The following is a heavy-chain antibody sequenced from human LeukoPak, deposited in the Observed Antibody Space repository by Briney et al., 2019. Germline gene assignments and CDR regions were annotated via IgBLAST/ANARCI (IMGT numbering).Heavy chain of an antibody. CDR2: FDPEAGEA. CDR1: GYTFTSYY. J-gene: IGHJ5*01. CDR3: ATDISHDDGEYARGWFDS. V-gene: IGHV1-24*01. Sequence: ASVKVSCKASGYTFTSYYMHWVRQAPGKGLEWMGGFDPEAGEAIYAQKFQGRVTMTEAISTHTAYMELSSLRSEDTALYYCATDISHDDGEYARGWFDSWGQGALVTVSS. D-gene: IGHD4-17*01.